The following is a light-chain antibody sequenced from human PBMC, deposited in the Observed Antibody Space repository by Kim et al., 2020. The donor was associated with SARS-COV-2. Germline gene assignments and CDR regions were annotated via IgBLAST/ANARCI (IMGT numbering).Light chain of an antibody. V-gene: IGLV2-14*03. CDR3: SSYTSSSTWV. CDR2: DVR. CDR1: SSDVGVYNY. Sequence: GQSITISCTGTSSDVGVYNYVSWYQQHPGKVPKLMIYDVRNRPSGVSDRFSGSKSGNAASLTISGLQAEDEADYYCSSYTSSSTWVFGGGTQLTVL. J-gene: IGLJ3*02.